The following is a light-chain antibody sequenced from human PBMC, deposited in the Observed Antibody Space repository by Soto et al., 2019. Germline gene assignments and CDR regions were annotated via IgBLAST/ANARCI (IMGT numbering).Light chain of an antibody. V-gene: IGLV1-47*01. Sequence: QPVLTQVPSASGAPRERGRISCSCKSSKFGSNYVYWFQQLPGTAPKLLRYRNNKRPSGVPDRFSGSKSGTSASLAISGLRSEDEADYYCAAWDDSLSGSYVFGTGTKVTVL. J-gene: IGLJ1*01. CDR1: SSKFGSNY. CDR2: RNN. CDR3: AAWDDSLSGSYV.